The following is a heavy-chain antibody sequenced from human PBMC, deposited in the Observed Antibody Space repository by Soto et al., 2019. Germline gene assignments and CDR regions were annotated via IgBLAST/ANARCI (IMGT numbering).Heavy chain of an antibody. V-gene: IGHV3-21*01. CDR2: ISSSSITI. CDR3: ARLYDVLTNGMDV. J-gene: IGHJ6*02. CDR1: GFTFRRYD. Sequence: EVQLEESGGGLVKPGGSLRLSCAASGFTFRRYDMNWVRQAPGKGLEWVSSISSSSITIHYGDSVKGRFTISRDNARNLLYLQMNILSAEDTAVYFCARLYDVLTNGMDVWGQGPTVTVS. D-gene: IGHD3-9*01.